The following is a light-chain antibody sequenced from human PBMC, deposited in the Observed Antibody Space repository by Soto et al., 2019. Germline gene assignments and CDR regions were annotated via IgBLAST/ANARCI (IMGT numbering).Light chain of an antibody. CDR1: QSISSY. V-gene: IGKV1-39*01. Sequence: DIQMTQSPSSLSASVGDRVTITCRASQSISSYLNWYQQKPGKAPKLLIYAASSLQSGVPSRFSGSASGTEFTLTISSLQPEDFATYYCQQLNSYPLTFGGGIKVDI. CDR2: AAS. CDR3: QQLNSYPLT. J-gene: IGKJ4*01.